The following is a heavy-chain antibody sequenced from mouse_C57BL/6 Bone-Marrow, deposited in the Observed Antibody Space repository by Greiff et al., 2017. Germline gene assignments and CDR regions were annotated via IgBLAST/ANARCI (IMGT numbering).Heavy chain of an antibody. V-gene: IGHV1-63*01. CDR2: IYPGGGYT. Sequence: VQLKQSGAELVRPGTSVKMSCKASGYTFTNYWIGWAKQRPGHGLEWIGDIYPGGGYTNYNEKFKGKATLTADKSSSTAYMQFSSLTSEDSAIYYCARSHYGSQFAYWGQGTLVTVSA. CDR3: ARSHYGSQFAY. J-gene: IGHJ3*01. CDR1: GYTFTNYW. D-gene: IGHD1-1*01.